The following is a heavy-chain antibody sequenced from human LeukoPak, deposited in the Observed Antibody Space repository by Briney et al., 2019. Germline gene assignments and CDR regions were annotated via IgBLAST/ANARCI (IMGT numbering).Heavy chain of an antibody. Sequence: GGSLRLSCAASGFTFSSYSMTWVRQAPGKGLEWVSSISSGGGYIYDADSVKGRFTVSRDNAKNTLYLQMNSLRAEDTAVYYCARGSNTVQREDRNDYWGQGTLVTVYS. J-gene: IGHJ4*02. CDR2: ISSGGGYI. V-gene: IGHV3-21*01. CDR1: GFTFSSYS. D-gene: IGHD2/OR15-2a*01. CDR3: ARGSNTVQREDRNDY.